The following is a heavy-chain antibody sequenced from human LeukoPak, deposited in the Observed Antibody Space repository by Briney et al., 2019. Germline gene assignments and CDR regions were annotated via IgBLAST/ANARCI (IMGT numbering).Heavy chain of an antibody. V-gene: IGHV4-34*01. Sequence: SETLSLTRTVSGGPIRTYQWSWIRQPPGKGLECIGEIHHSGSTNYNPSLKSRVTLSVDTSKNQFSLKLSSVTAADTAVYYCARSRGWLQSHPLGYWGQGTLVTVSS. J-gene: IGHJ4*02. CDR1: GGPIRTYQ. CDR2: IHHSGST. D-gene: IGHD5-24*01. CDR3: ARSRGWLQSHPLGY.